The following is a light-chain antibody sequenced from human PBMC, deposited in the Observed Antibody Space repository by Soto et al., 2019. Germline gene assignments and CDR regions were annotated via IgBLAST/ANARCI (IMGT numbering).Light chain of an antibody. CDR2: GAS. Sequence: EIVMTQSPATLSVSPGERATLSCRASQTISSNLAWHQQKPGQAPRLLIYGASARATGVPARFSGSGSGTEFTLTISSLQSEDFAVYYCQQSFSTPRFTFGPGTRVDI. J-gene: IGKJ3*01. V-gene: IGKV3-15*01. CDR3: QQSFSTPRFT. CDR1: QTISSN.